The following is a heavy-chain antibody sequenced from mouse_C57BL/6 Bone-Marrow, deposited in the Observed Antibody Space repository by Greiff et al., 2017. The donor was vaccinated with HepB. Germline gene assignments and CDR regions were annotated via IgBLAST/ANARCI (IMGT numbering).Heavy chain of an antibody. CDR1: GYTFTDYY. D-gene: IGHD2-1*01. Sequence: SGPVLVKPGASVKMSCKASGYTFTDYYMNWVKQSHGKSLEWIGVINPYNGGTSYNQKFKGKATLTVDKSSSTAYMELNSLTSEDSAVYYCARGGNYLYAMDYWGQGTSVTVSS. V-gene: IGHV1-19*01. CDR3: ARGGNYLYAMDY. CDR2: INPYNGGT. J-gene: IGHJ4*01.